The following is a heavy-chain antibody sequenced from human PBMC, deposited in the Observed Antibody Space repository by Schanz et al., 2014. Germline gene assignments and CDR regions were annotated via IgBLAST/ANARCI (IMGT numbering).Heavy chain of an antibody. V-gene: IGHV3-23*04. J-gene: IGHJ4*02. CDR3: AKDLDANYFDY. Sequence: EVQVVESGGGLVQPGGSLRLSCAASGFTFSTHAMHWVRQAPGKGLEWVSSISSGGGSTYYADSVKGRFTISRDNSKNTLYLQMNGLRGEDTAVYYCAKDLDANYFDYWGQGILVTVSS. CDR1: GFTFSTHA. D-gene: IGHD1-1*01. CDR2: ISSGGGST.